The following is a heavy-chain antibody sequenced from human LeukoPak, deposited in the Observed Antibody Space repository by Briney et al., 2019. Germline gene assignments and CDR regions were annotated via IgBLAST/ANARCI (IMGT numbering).Heavy chain of an antibody. D-gene: IGHD2-2*01. CDR2: ISGSGSST. Sequence: GGSLRLSCAASGFTFSTYAMSWVRQAPGKVLEWVSGISGSGSSTYYADSVKGRFTISRDNSKNTLYLQMNTLRAEDTAVYYCANAAVPASKYYFDYWGQGTLVTVSS. J-gene: IGHJ4*02. CDR1: GFTFSTYA. V-gene: IGHV3-23*01. CDR3: ANAAVPASKYYFDY.